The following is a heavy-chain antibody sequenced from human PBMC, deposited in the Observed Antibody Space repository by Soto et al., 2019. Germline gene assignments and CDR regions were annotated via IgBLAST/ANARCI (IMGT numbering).Heavy chain of an antibody. Sequence: QVQLVQSGVAVKKPGASVKVSCKASGYTFISHGISWVRQAPGQVLEWMGWISGKNGNTNYAQKLQGRVTLTTDTSTSTAYMELRSLRSDDTAVYYCARVSSSIVVVPDYGMDVWGQGTTVTVSS. CDR2: ISGKNGNT. CDR3: ARVSSSIVVVPDYGMDV. D-gene: IGHD2-15*01. CDR1: GYTFISHG. V-gene: IGHV1-18*04. J-gene: IGHJ6*02.